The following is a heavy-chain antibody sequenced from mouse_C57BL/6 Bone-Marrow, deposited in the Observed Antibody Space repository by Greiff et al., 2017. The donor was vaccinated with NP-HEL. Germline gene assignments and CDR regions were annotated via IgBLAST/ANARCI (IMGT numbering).Heavy chain of an antibody. Sequence: ESGPGLVKPSQSLSLTCSVTGYSITSGYYWNWIRQFPGNKLEWMGYISYDGSNNYNPSLKNRISITRDTSKNQFFLKLNSVTTEDTATYYCAKIYDGYLYYFDYWGQGTTLTVSS. CDR3: AKIYDGYLYYFDY. CDR2: ISYDGSN. V-gene: IGHV3-6*01. CDR1: GYSITSGYY. J-gene: IGHJ2*01. D-gene: IGHD2-3*01.